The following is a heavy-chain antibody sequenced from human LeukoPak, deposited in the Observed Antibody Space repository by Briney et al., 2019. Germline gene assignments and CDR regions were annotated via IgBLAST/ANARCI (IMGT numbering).Heavy chain of an antibody. J-gene: IGHJ4*02. V-gene: IGHV3-30*02. CDR1: GFTFSTYG. CDR2: IRYDGSNK. CDR3: QEARNSDY. Sequence: GGSLRLSCAASGFTFSTYGMHWVRQAPGKGLEWVAFIRYDGSNKYYADSVKGRFTISRDNSKNTVYLQMNSLRAEDTAVYYRQEARNSDYWGQGTLVTVSS.